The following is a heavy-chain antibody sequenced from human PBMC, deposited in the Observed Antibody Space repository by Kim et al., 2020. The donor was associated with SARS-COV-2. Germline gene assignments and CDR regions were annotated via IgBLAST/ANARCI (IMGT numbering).Heavy chain of an antibody. V-gene: IGHV3-11*05. J-gene: IGHJ6*02. D-gene: IGHD3-3*01. Sequence: GGSLRLSCAASGFTFSDYYMSWIRQAPGKGLEWVSYISSSSSYTNYADSVKGRFTISRDNAKNSLYLQMNSLRAEDTAVYYCARGAYYDFWSGYWGPSSTDVWGQGTTVTVSS. CDR1: GFTFSDYY. CDR3: ARGAYYDFWSGYWGPSSTDV. CDR2: ISSSSSYT.